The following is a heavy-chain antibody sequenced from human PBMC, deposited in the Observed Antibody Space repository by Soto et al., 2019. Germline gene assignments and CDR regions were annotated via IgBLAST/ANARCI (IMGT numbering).Heavy chain of an antibody. V-gene: IGHV3-48*03. CDR2: ISSSGSTI. CDR3: AREEMYYYYGMDV. J-gene: IGHJ6*02. CDR1: GFTFSSYE. Sequence: GGSLRLSCAASGFTFSSYEMNWVRQAPGKGLEWVSYISSSGSTIYYADSVKGRFTISRDNAKNSLYLQMNSLRAEDTAVYYCAREEMYYYYGMDVWGQGTTVTVSS.